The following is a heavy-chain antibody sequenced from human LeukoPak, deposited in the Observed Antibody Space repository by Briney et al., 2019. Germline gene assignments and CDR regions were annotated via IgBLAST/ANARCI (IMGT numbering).Heavy chain of an antibody. CDR1: GFTFSSYW. D-gene: IGHD2-15*01. J-gene: IGHJ5*02. CDR2: IKQDGSEK. CDR3: ARVSTNGYFSGGSCYHNWFDP. V-gene: IGHV3-7*01. Sequence: GGSLRLSCAASGFTFSSYWMSWVRQAPGKGLEWVANIKQDGSEKYYVDSVKGRFTISRDNAKNSLYLQMNSLRAEDTAVYYCARVSTNGYFSGGSCYHNWFDPWGQGTLVTVSS.